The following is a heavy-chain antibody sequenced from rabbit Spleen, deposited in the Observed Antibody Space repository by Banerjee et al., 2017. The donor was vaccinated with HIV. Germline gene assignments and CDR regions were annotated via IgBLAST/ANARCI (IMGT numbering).Heavy chain of an antibody. J-gene: IGHJ6*01. CDR3: ARDYSGSYVGDALSL. V-gene: IGHV1S40*01. CDR1: GFSFTSSYW. CDR2: IDVDSSGRT. D-gene: IGHD5-1*01. Sequence: QSLEESGGDLVKPGASLTLTCTASGFSFTSSYWMCWVRQAPGKGLEWIGCIDVDSSGRTWYASWAKGRFTISKTSSTTVTLQMTSLTAADTATYFCARDYSGSYVGDALSLWGQGTLVTVS.